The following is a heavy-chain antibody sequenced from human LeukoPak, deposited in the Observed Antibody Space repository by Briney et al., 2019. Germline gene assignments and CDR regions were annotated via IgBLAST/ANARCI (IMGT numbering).Heavy chain of an antibody. CDR2: IYTSGST. Sequence: SETLSLTCTVSGGSISSYYWSWIRQPAGKGLEWIGRIYTSGSTNYNPSLRSRVTMSVDTSKNQFSLKLSSVTAADTAVYYCARDGPLTGARLVFDYWGQGTLVTVSS. CDR1: GGSISSYY. V-gene: IGHV4-4*07. J-gene: IGHJ4*02. CDR3: ARDGPLTGARLVFDY. D-gene: IGHD7-27*01.